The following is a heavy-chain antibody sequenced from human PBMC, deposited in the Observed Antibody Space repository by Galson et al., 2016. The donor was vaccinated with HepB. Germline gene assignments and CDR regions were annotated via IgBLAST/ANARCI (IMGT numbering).Heavy chain of an antibody. D-gene: IGHD3-10*01. J-gene: IGHJ4*02. CDR2: IRQDESEK. CDR1: GFTFSQYW. CDR3: ARDSGRGYFEF. V-gene: IGHV3-7*01. Sequence: SLRLSCAASGFTFSQYWMSWVRQAPGKGLEWVANIRQDESEKYYVDSVTGRFTISRDNAKNSLYLQMSSLRVEDTAVYYWARDSGRGYFEFWGQGTLATVSS.